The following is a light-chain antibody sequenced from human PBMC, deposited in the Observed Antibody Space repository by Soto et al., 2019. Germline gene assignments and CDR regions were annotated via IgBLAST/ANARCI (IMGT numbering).Light chain of an antibody. CDR3: AAWDDSLSGVV. J-gene: IGLJ3*02. CDR1: SSNIGFNA. Sequence: QPVLPQPPSASGTPGQRVTLSCSGGSSNIGFNAVNWYQQLPGAAPKLLMHGNSQRPSGVPERFSGSKSGTSASLAIIGLRTEDEADYYCAAWDDSLSGVVFGGGTKVTVL. CDR2: GNS. V-gene: IGLV1-47*02.